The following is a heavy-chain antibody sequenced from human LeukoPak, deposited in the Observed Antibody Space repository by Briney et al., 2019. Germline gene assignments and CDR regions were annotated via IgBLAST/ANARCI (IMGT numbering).Heavy chain of an antibody. V-gene: IGHV3-23*01. CDR3: ARDYSGYDSHWDY. D-gene: IGHD5-12*01. J-gene: IGHJ4*02. CDR1: GFTFSSYA. Sequence: GGSLRLSCAASGFTFSSYAMSWVRQAPGKGLEWVSAISGSGGSTYYADSVKGRFTISRDNAKNSLYLQMNSLRAEDTAVYYCARDYSGYDSHWDYWGQGTLVTVSS. CDR2: ISGSGGST.